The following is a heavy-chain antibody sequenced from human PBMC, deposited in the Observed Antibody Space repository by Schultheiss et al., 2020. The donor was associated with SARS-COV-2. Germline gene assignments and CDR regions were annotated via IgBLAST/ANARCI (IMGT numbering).Heavy chain of an antibody. V-gene: IGHV4-59*06. D-gene: IGHD4-23*01. CDR2: IYYSGST. CDR1: GGSISSYY. J-gene: IGHJ6*02. Sequence: SETLSLTCTVSGGSISSYYWSWIRQHPGKGLEWIGYIYYSGSTYYNPSLKSRVTISVDTSKNQFSLKLSSVTAADTAVYYCARDRDYGGNSGVSSYYYYGMDVWGQGTTVTVSS. CDR3: ARDRDYGGNSGVSSYYYYGMDV.